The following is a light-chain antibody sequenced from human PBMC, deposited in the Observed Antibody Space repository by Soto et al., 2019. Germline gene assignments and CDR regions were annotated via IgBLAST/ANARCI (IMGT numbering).Light chain of an antibody. CDR2: AAS. V-gene: IGKV1-39*01. Sequence: DIQMTQFPSTLSASVGDRVTITCRASQSIGKHLNWYQQKPGKAPKFLIYAASNLQSGVPSRFSGSGSGTDFTLTVNSLQPEDFATYYCQQGYTSAITFGQGTRLEI. CDR3: QQGYTSAIT. J-gene: IGKJ5*01. CDR1: QSIGKH.